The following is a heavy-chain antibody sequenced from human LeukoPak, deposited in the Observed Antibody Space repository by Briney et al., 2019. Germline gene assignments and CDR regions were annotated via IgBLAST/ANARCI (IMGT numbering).Heavy chain of an antibody. Sequence: ASVKVSCKASGYTFTSYDINWVRQATGQGLEWMGWMNPNSGNTGYVQKFQGRVTITRNTSISTAYMELSSLRSEDTAVYYCARGVSRQLLFGPYYYYYMDVWGKGTTVTVSS. CDR1: GYTFTSYD. CDR2: MNPNSGNT. J-gene: IGHJ6*03. CDR3: ARGVSRQLLFGPYYYYYMDV. V-gene: IGHV1-8*03. D-gene: IGHD2-2*01.